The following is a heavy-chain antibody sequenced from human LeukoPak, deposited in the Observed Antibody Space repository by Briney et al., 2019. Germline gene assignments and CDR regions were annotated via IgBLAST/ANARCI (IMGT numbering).Heavy chain of an antibody. V-gene: IGHV3-33*01. J-gene: IGHJ1*01. Sequence: GGSLRLSCAPSGFTFSNYGFHWVRQAPGKGLEWVAVIWYDGSNKYYADSVKGRFTISRDNSKNTLYLQMNSLRAEDTAVYYCARGQADTDPEYFQHWGQGTLVTVSS. CDR2: IWYDGSNK. D-gene: IGHD3-9*01. CDR1: GFTFSNYG. CDR3: ARGQADTDPEYFQH.